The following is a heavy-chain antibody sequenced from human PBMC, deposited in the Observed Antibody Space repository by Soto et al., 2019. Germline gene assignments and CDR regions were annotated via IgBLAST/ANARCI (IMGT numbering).Heavy chain of an antibody. J-gene: IGHJ6*02. CDR1: GGTFSSYT. CDR3: ARPQRAVPAATYYYYGMDV. CDR2: IIPILGIA. Sequence: QVQLVQSGAEVKKPGSSVKVSCKASGGTFSSYTISWVRQAPGQGLEWMGRIIPILGIANYAQKFQGRVTITAEKSTSTAYMELSSLSSEDTAVYYCARPQRAVPAATYYYYGMDVWGQGTTVTVSS. D-gene: IGHD2-2*01. V-gene: IGHV1-69*02.